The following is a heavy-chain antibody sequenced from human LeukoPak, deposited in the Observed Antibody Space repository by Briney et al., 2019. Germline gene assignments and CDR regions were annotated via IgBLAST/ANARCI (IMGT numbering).Heavy chain of an antibody. CDR3: ARSRWSSEDY. D-gene: IGHD4-23*01. J-gene: IGHJ4*02. CDR2: IKQDGSEK. CDR1: GFTFSSYW. Sequence: PGGSLRLSCAASGFTFSSYWMSWVRRAPGKGLERVANIKQDGSEKYYVDSVKGRFTISRDNAKNSLYLQMNSLRAEDTAVYYRARSRWSSEDYWGQGTLVTVSS. V-gene: IGHV3-7*01.